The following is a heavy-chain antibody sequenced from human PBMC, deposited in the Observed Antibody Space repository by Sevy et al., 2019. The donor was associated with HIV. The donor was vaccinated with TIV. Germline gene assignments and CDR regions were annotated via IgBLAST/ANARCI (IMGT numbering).Heavy chain of an antibody. CDR3: ARVYTHYYDSSGYLSLHYFDY. CDR1: GGSISSGDYY. Sequence: SETLSLTCTVSGGSISSGDYYWSWIRQPPGKGLEWIGYIYYSGSTYYNPSLKSRVTISVDTSKNQFSLKLSSVTAADTAVYYCARVYTHYYDSSGYLSLHYFDYWGQGTLVTVSS. J-gene: IGHJ4*02. CDR2: IYYSGST. D-gene: IGHD3-22*01. V-gene: IGHV4-30-4*01.